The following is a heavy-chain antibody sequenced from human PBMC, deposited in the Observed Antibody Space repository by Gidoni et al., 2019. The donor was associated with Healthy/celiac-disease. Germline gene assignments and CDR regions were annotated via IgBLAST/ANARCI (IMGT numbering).Heavy chain of an antibody. V-gene: IGHV4-61*02. CDR1: EGSLSSGSYY. CDR2: IYTSGST. CDR3: ARSTIFGVVIRNDAFDI. Sequence: QVQLQASGPGQVKPSQTLSLTCTVSEGSLSSGSYYWSLIRQPAGNGLEWIGRIYTSGSTNYNRSLKSRVTISVDTSKNQFSLKLSSVTAADTAVYYCARSTIFGVVIRNDAFDIWGQGTMVTVSS. D-gene: IGHD3-3*01. J-gene: IGHJ3*02.